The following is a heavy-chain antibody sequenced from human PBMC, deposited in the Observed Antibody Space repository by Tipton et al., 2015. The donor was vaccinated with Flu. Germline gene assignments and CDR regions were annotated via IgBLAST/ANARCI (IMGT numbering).Heavy chain of an antibody. Sequence: LRLSCTVSGGSISSSSYHWAWIRQPPGKGLEWIASIDYRGSTHHDPSLKSRVTISVDTSKNQFSLKLSSVAAADTAVYYCARELDYGVFSPYFDYCGQGRLVTVSS. D-gene: IGHD4-17*01. CDR1: GGSISSSSYH. CDR3: ARELDYGVFSPYFDY. CDR2: IDYRGST. J-gene: IGHJ4*02. V-gene: IGHV4-39*07.